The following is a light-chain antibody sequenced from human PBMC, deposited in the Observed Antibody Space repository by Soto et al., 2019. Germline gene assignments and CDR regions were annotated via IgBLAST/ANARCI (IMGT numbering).Light chain of an antibody. Sequence: EIVLTQSPDTLSLSPGERATLSCRTSEPIRNTYVAWYQQQPGQAPRLIIYGASSRAIGIPDRFSGSGSGTDFTLTISRLEPEDFALYYCQQYADSPLTFGGGTKVDIK. V-gene: IGKV3-20*01. CDR3: QQYADSPLT. CDR1: EPIRNTY. CDR2: GAS. J-gene: IGKJ4*01.